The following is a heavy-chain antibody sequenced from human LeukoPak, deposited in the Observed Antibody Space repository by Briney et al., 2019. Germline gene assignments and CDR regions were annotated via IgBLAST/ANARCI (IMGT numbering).Heavy chain of an antibody. V-gene: IGHV3-7*03. Sequence: GGSLRLSCAASGFNLSTYWMSWVRQVPGKRLEWVANIKQDGREKYYVDSVKGRFTISRDNARNSVYLQMNSLRVDDTAIYYCSRSNSRRLDCWGQGTQVTVSS. D-gene: IGHD4-11*01. CDR3: SRSNSRRLDC. CDR2: IKQDGREK. J-gene: IGHJ4*02. CDR1: GFNLSTYW.